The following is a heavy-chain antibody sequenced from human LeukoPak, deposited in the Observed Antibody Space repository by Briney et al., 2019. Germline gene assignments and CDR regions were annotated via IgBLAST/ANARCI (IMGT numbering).Heavy chain of an antibody. CDR2: ISDIGGST. Sequence: GGSMRLSCAASGFTFNSSAMSWVRQAPGKGLEWDSVISDIGGSTYYADSVKGRLSICRHNSKNTLYMQMNSLRAADPAIYYCARTAGWVVAATYYYYMDVWGKGTTVTVSS. CDR3: ARTAGWVVAATYYYYMDV. J-gene: IGHJ6*03. CDR1: GFTFNSSA. V-gene: IGHV3-23*01. D-gene: IGHD2-15*01.